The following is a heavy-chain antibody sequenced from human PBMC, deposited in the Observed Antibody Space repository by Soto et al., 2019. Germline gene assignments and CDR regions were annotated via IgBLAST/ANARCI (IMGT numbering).Heavy chain of an antibody. D-gene: IGHD3-9*01. V-gene: IGHV4-4*02. Sequence: SETLSLTCAVSGGSISSSNWWSWVRQPPGKGLEWIGEIYHSGSTNYNPSLKSRVTISVDKSKNQFSLKLSSVTAADTAVYYCARDQHELRYFDWRTNYYYYGMDVWGQGTTVTVSS. J-gene: IGHJ6*02. CDR3: ARDQHELRYFDWRTNYYYYGMDV. CDR1: GGSISSSNW. CDR2: IYHSGST.